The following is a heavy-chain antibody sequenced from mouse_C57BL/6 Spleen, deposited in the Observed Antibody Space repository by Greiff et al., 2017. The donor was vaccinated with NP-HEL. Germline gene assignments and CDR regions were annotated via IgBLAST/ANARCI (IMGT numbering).Heavy chain of an antibody. CDR1: GYTFTSYW. Sequence: QVQLKQPGAELVMPGASVKLSCKASGYTFTSYWMHWVKQRPGQGLEWIGEIDPSDSYTNYNQKFKGKSTLTVDKSSSTAYMQLSSLTSEDSAVYYCARGGGYHYFDYWGQGTTLTVSS. CDR3: ARGGGYHYFDY. D-gene: IGHD2-2*01. V-gene: IGHV1-69*01. J-gene: IGHJ2*01. CDR2: IDPSDSYT.